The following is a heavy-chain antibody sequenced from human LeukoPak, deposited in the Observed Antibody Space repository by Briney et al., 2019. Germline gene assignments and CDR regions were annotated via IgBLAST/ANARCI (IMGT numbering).Heavy chain of an antibody. CDR2: IKQDGSEK. V-gene: IGHV3-7*01. J-gene: IGHJ4*02. CDR3: ARVGSRYWLAYYYFDY. CDR1: GFTFSNYD. Sequence: PGGSLRLSCTASGFTFSNYDMSWVRQAPGKGLEWVANIKQDGSEKYYVDSVKGRFTISRDNAKNSLYLQMNSLRAEDTAVYYCARVGSRYWLAYYYFDYWGQGTLVTVSS. D-gene: IGHD6-19*01.